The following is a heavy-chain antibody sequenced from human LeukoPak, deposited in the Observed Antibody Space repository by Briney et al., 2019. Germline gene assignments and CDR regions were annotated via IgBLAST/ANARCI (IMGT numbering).Heavy chain of an antibody. CDR3: ARAKGSSGPAHYYYMDV. CDR1: GYTFTGYY. D-gene: IGHD6-19*01. J-gene: IGHJ6*03. V-gene: IGHV1-2*02. CDR2: INPNSGGT. Sequence: GASVKVSCKASGYTFTGYYMHWVRQAPGQGLEWMGWINPNSGGTNYAQKFQGRVTMTRDTSISTVYMELSSLRSEDTAVYYCARAKGSSGPAHYYYMDVWGKGTTVTISS.